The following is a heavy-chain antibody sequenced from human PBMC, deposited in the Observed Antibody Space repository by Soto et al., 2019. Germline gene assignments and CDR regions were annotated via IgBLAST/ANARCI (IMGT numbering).Heavy chain of an antibody. CDR3: ARTLGYSSGWYYYYYGMDV. CDR2: IYPGDSDT. D-gene: IGHD6-19*01. V-gene: IGHV5-51*01. Sequence: PGESLKISCKGSGYSFTSYWIGWVRQMPGKGLEWMGIIYPGDSDTRYSPSFQGQVTISADKSISTAYLQWSSLKASDTAMYYCARTLGYSSGWYYYYYGMDVWGQGTTVTVSS. CDR1: GYSFTSYW. J-gene: IGHJ6*02.